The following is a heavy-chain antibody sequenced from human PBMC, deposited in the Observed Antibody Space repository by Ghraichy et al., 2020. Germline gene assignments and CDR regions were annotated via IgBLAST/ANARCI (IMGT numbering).Heavy chain of an antibody. J-gene: IGHJ4*02. Sequence: ASVKVSCKASGYTFTSYYMHWVRQAPGQGLEWMGIINPSGGSTSYAQKFQGRVTMTRDTSTSTVYMELSSLRSEDTAVYYCARDYGGNSVARLVGDDWGQGSLVTVSS. V-gene: IGHV1-46*01. CDR3: ARDYGGNSVARLVGDD. D-gene: IGHD4-23*01. CDR1: GYTFTSYY. CDR2: INPSGGST.